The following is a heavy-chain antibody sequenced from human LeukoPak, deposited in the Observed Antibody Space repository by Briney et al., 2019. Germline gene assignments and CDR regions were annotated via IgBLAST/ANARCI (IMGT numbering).Heavy chain of an antibody. V-gene: IGHV3-48*03. CDR2: ISVGGTAT. CDR3: ARKTDRKGVVGRDRYFDL. Sequence: GGSLRLSCVVSGFTFSHYEMIWVRQAPGKGLEWVSYISVGGTATNYPDSVKGRFIMSRDDAKNSVFLQLNSLRAGDTGIYYCARKTDRKGVVGRDRYFDLWGRGTLVTVSS. D-gene: IGHD3-3*01. J-gene: IGHJ2*01. CDR1: GFTFSHYE.